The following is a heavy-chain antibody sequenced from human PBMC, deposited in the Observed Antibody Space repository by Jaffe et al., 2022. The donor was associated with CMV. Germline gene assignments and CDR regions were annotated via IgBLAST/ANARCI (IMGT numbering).Heavy chain of an antibody. CDR3: ARGRIVGATVIDY. V-gene: IGHV4-34*01. J-gene: IGHJ4*02. D-gene: IGHD1-26*01. CDR1: GGSFSGYY. Sequence: QVQLQQWGAGLLKPSETLSLTCAVYGGSFSGYYWSWIRQPPGKGLEWIGEINHSGSTNYNPSLKSRVTISVDTSKNQFSLKLSSVTAADTAVYYCARGRIVGATVIDYWGQGTLVTVSS. CDR2: INHSGST.